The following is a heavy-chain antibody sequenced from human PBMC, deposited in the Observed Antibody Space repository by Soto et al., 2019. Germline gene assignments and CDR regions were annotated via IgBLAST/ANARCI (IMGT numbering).Heavy chain of an antibody. V-gene: IGHV1-3*01. CDR2: INAGNGNT. Sequence: ASVKVSCKASGYTFTSYAMHWVRQAPGQRLEWMGWINAGNGNTNYAHKFQGRVTMTTDTSTSTAHMEVRSLRSDDTAVYYCARAGAVYETSGYPWSTFDIWGQGTMVTVSS. CDR3: ARAGAVYETSGYPWSTFDI. D-gene: IGHD3-22*01. CDR1: GYTFTSYA. J-gene: IGHJ3*02.